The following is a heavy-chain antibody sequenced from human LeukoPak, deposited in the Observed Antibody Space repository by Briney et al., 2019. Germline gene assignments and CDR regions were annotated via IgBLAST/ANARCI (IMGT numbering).Heavy chain of an antibody. Sequence: GGSLRLSCAPSGFTFSRYWMSWVHQAPGKGLKCVANINEDGSEEYYVDSVRGRFTISRDNAKNSLYLQVNSLRAEDTAVYYCARAGDGTAARDYWGQGTLVTVSS. J-gene: IGHJ4*02. CDR3: ARAGDGTAARDY. CDR1: GFTFSRYW. CDR2: INEDGSEE. V-gene: IGHV3-7*01. D-gene: IGHD2-15*01.